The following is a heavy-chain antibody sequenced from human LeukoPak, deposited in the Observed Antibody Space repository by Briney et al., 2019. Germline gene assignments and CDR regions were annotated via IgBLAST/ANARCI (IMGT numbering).Heavy chain of an antibody. V-gene: IGHV1-8*01. CDR3: ARGYTYYDFWSGYSGYYYYGMDV. CDR2: MNPNSGNT. Sequence: GASVKVSCKASGYTFTSYDINCVRQATGQGLEWMGWMNPNSGNTGYAQKFQGRVTMTRHTSISKAYMGLMSLRSDDTAVYYCARGYTYYDFWSGYSGYYYYGMDVWGQGTTVTVSS. J-gene: IGHJ6*02. D-gene: IGHD3-3*01. CDR1: GYTFTSYD.